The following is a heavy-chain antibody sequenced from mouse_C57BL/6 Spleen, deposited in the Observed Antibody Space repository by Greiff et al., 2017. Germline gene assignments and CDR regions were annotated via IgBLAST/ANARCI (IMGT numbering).Heavy chain of an antibody. V-gene: IGHV10-1*01. D-gene: IGHD4-1*01. J-gene: IGHJ2*01. CDR3: VREVGPFDY. Sequence: DVMLVESGGGLVQPKGSLKLSCAASGFSFNTYAMNWVRQAPGKGLEWVARIRSKSNNYATYYADSVKDRFTISRDDSESMLYLQMNNLKTEDTAMYYCVREVGPFDYWGQGTTLTVSS. CDR1: GFSFNTYA. CDR2: IRSKSNNYAT.